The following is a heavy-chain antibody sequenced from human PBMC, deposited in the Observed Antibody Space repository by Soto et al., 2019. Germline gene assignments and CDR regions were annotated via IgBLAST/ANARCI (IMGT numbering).Heavy chain of an antibody. D-gene: IGHD2-15*01. CDR1: GFTFSDSY. CDR2: ISSSSSYT. CDR3: ARVPEYCSGGTGYFRFDH. Sequence: LRLSFAASGFTFSDSYMSWIRQAPWKVLEWVSYISSSSSYTNYADSVKGRFTISRDNAKNSLYLQMNSLRAEETAVYYCARVPEYCSGGTGYFRFDHWGQGTLVTVSS. V-gene: IGHV3-11*06. J-gene: IGHJ5*02.